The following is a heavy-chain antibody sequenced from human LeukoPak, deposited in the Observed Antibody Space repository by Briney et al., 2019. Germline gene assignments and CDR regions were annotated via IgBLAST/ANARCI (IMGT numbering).Heavy chain of an antibody. Sequence: KPSETPSLTRTVSGGSISSYYWGWVRQPPGEGLEWIGYIYYSGSTNYNPSLKSRVTISVDTSKNQFSLKLSSVTAADTAVYYCASRFPYYYDNWGQGTLVTVSS. CDR2: IYYSGST. V-gene: IGHV4-59*08. CDR1: GGSISSYY. CDR3: ASRFPYYYDN. J-gene: IGHJ4*02.